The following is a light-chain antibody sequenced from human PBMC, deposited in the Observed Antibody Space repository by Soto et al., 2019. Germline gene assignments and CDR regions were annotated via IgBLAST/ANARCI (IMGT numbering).Light chain of an antibody. J-gene: IGKJ3*01. CDR2: AAS. Sequence: DIQMTQSPSSVSASVGDRVTITCRASHGISTWLVWYQQKPGKAPKLLIYAASSLQSAVPSTFSGSGSGTDFTLTISTLQPEDFATYYCQQAYTFPFTFGPGTKGEIK. CDR3: QQAYTFPFT. V-gene: IGKV1D-12*01. CDR1: HGISTW.